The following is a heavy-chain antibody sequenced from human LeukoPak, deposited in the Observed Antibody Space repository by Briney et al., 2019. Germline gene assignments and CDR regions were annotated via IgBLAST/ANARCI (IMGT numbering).Heavy chain of an antibody. J-gene: IGHJ5*02. V-gene: IGHV3-7*01. Sequence: GGSLRLSCAASGFTFSSSWMSWVRQAPGEGLGWVANIKQDGSEKYYVDSVKGRFTISRDNAKNSLFLQMNSLRAEDTAVYYCARDYLYSGYDHWGQGTLLTVSS. CDR3: ARDYLYSGYDH. D-gene: IGHD5-12*01. CDR2: IKQDGSEK. CDR1: GFTFSSSW.